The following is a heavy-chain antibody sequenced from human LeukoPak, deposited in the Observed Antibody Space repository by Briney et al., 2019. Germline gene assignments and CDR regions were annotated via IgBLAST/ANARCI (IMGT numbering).Heavy chain of an antibody. CDR3: ARGTAMDFKFDY. Sequence: SETLSLTCTVSGYSISSGYYWGWIRQPPGKGLEWIGSIYHSGSTCYNPSLKSRVTISVDTSKNQFSLKLSSVTAADTAVYYCARGTAMDFKFDYWGQGTLVTVSS. CDR2: IYHSGST. CDR1: GYSISSGYY. V-gene: IGHV4-38-2*02. D-gene: IGHD5-18*01. J-gene: IGHJ4*02.